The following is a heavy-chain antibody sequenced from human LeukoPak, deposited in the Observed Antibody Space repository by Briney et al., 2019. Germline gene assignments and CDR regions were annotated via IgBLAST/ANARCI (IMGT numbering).Heavy chain of an antibody. V-gene: IGHV4-59*01. CDR2: IYYSGST. J-gene: IGHJ5*02. D-gene: IGHD6-13*01. Sequence: SETLSLTCTVSGGSISSYYWSWIRQPPGKGLEWIGYIYYSGSTNYNPSLKSRVTISVDTSKNQFSLKLSSVTAADTAVYYCGRGGSGWSTSGDWSAPGGQEPLVTVPS. CDR1: GGSISSYY. CDR3: GRGGSGWSTSGDWSAP.